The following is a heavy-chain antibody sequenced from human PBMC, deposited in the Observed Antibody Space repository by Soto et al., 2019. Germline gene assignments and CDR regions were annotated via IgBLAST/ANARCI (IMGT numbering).Heavy chain of an antibody. J-gene: IGHJ3*02. D-gene: IGHD1-26*01. V-gene: IGHV4-31*03. Sequence: QVQLQESGPGLVQPSQTLSLACTVSGGSITTVGNYWSWIRQFPGKGLEWIGHISYSGSTNSNPSLRSRLSMSVDTSKKQFSLELSSVTAPDTAVYYCARLLGSGNYLGIFDAFDIWGQGTVVTVSS. CDR3: ARLLGSGNYLGIFDAFDI. CDR1: GGSITTVGNY. CDR2: ISYSGST.